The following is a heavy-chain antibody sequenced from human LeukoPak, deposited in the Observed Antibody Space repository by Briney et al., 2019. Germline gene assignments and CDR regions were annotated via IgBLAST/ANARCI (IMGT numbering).Heavy chain of an antibody. D-gene: IGHD3-9*01. CDR1: GFSLSTSGVG. V-gene: IGHV2-5*01. Sequence: ESGPTLVKPTQTLTLTCTFSGFSLSTSGVGVGWIRQPPGKALEWLALIYWNDDKRYSPSLKSRLTITKDTSKNQVVLTMTNMDPVDTATYYCAHLKSEQRYFDWGPAEYFQHWGQGTLVTVSS. CDR2: IYWNDDK. J-gene: IGHJ1*01. CDR3: AHLKSEQRYFDWGPAEYFQH.